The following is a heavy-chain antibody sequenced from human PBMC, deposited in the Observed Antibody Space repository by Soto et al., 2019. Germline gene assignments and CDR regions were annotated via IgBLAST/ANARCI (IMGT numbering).Heavy chain of an antibody. D-gene: IGHD5-12*01. J-gene: IGHJ3*02. CDR3: AKDLGYSGYDGGAFDI. V-gene: IGHV3-30*18. CDR1: GFTFSSYG. CDR2: ISYDGSNK. Sequence: QVQLVESGGGVVQPGRSLRLSCAASGFTFSSYGMHWVRQAPGKGLEWVAVISYDGSNKYYADSVKGRFTISRDNSKNTLYLQMNSLRAEDTAVYYGAKDLGYSGYDGGAFDIWGQGTMVTVSS.